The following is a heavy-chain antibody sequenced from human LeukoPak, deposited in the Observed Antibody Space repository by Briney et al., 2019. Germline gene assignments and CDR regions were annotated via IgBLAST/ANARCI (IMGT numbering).Heavy chain of an antibody. Sequence: GGSLRLSCAASGFTFSSYAMSWVRQAPEKGLEWVSGISGSGGSTYYGDPVKGRFTISRDNSKNTLDLQMNSLRAEDTAVYYCAKEPSDCSGGTSPSAGGYYLDYWGQGTLVTVSS. CDR3: AKEPSDCSGGTSPSAGGYYLDY. CDR2: ISGSGGST. D-gene: IGHD2-15*01. J-gene: IGHJ4*02. V-gene: IGHV3-23*01. CDR1: GFTFSSYA.